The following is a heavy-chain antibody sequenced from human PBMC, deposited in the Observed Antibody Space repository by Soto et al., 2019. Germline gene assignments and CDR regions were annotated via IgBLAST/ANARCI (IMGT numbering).Heavy chain of an antibody. J-gene: IGHJ4*02. D-gene: IGHD3-16*02. CDR3: ARDYPMITFGGVIEVGEGEFDY. Sequence: QVQLVQSGAEVKKPGASVKVSCKASGYTFTSYGISWVRQAPGQGLEWMGWISAYNGNTNYAQKLQGRVTMTTDTSTSTAYMELRSLRSDGTAVYYCARDYPMITFGGVIEVGEGEFDYWGQGTLVTVSS. CDR2: ISAYNGNT. V-gene: IGHV1-18*01. CDR1: GYTFTSYG.